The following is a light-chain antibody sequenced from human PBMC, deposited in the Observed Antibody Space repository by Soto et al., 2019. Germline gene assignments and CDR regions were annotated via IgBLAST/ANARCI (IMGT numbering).Light chain of an antibody. CDR2: DAS. Sequence: DIQMTQSPSSLSASVGDRVAITCEASQDISNYLNWYQQKPGKAPKLLIYDASYLETGVPSRFSGSVSGTDFTLTISSLHPEDIATYYCQQYDNLPLTFGPGTKVDIK. CDR3: QQYDNLPLT. V-gene: IGKV1-33*01. J-gene: IGKJ3*01. CDR1: QDISNY.